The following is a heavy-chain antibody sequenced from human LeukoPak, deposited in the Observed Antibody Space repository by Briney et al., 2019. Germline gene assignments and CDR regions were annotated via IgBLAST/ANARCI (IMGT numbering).Heavy chain of an antibody. CDR1: GGTISSYY. J-gene: IGHJ6*02. V-gene: IGHV4-59*01. Sequence: SETLSLTCTVPGGTISSYYWSWVRQPPGKGLEWIGYIYYSGSTNYYASLKNRLSISLDAYKKQFPLTLRSGPAADTAVYYCARDLAVGSVRGVEVYGMDVWGQGTTVTVSS. D-gene: IGHD3-10*01. CDR3: ARDLAVGSVRGVEVYGMDV. CDR2: IYYSGST.